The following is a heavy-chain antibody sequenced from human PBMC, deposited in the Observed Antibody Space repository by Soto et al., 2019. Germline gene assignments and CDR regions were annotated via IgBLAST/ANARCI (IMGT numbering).Heavy chain of an antibody. CDR1: GFSLSTNGVG. CDR2: IYWDDDR. D-gene: IGHD3-10*01. Sequence: QITLKESGPTLVKPTQTLTLTCTFSGFSLSTNGVGVGWIRQSPGKALEWLALIYWDDDRRYSPSLKSRLTITKDTSKNQVVLTMTDMEPVDTATYYCAHRRHASGSYHNWFDPWGPGTLVTVSS. J-gene: IGHJ5*02. V-gene: IGHV2-5*02. CDR3: AHRRHASGSYHNWFDP.